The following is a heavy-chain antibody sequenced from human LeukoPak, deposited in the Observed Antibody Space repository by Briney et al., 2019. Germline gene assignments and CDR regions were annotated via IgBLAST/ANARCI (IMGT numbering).Heavy chain of an antibody. V-gene: IGHV4-39*02. CDR2: INHSGST. Sequence: SETLSLTCTVSGGSISSSSYYWGWIRQPPGKGLEWIGAINHSGSTNYNPSLKGRVTISLDTSKNLFSLKLSSVTAADTAVYYCARERGRPIFGVVKHWFDPWGQGNLVTVSS. CDR1: GGSISSSSYY. J-gene: IGHJ5*02. D-gene: IGHD3-3*01. CDR3: ARERGRPIFGVVKHWFDP.